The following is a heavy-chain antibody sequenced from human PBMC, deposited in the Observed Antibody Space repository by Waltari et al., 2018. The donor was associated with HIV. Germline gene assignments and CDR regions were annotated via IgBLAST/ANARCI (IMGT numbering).Heavy chain of an antibody. CDR1: GFTFSNYD. CDR3: AKDWTPIGLWYFDL. J-gene: IGHJ2*01. Sequence: EQQLVESGGGLVQPGGSLRLSCAVSGFTFSNYDFHWVRQVVGKCLEGVAGIGTNGATVYADSVKCRFTISRENAKSLLYLQMNSLRVEDTAVYYCAKDWTPIGLWYFDLWGRGTLVTVSS. CDR2: IGTNGAT. V-gene: IGHV3-13*01. D-gene: IGHD1-1*01.